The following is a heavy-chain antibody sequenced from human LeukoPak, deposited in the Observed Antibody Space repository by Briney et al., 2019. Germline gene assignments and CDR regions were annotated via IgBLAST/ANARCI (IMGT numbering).Heavy chain of an antibody. CDR2: ISWNSGSI. Sequence: SGGSLRLSCAASGFTFDDYAMHWVRQAPGKGLEWVSGISWNSGSIGYADSVKGRFTISRDNAKNSLYLQMNSLRAEDTALYYCAKDSGITFGGVGAFDIWGQGTMVTVSS. CDR3: AKDSGITFGGVGAFDI. V-gene: IGHV3-9*01. D-gene: IGHD3-16*01. CDR1: GFTFDDYA. J-gene: IGHJ3*02.